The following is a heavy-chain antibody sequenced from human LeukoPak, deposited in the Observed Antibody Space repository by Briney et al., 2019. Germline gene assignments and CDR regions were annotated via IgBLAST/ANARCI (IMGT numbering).Heavy chain of an antibody. CDR2: INHSGST. CDR1: GGSISSSSYY. V-gene: IGHV4-39*07. Sequence: SETLSLTCTVSGGSISSSSYYWGWIRQPPGKGLEWIGEINHSGSTNYNPSLKSRVTISVDTSKNQFSLKLSSVTAADTAVYYCARGVSILWWWHGLHFDYWGQGTLVTVSS. D-gene: IGHD2-21*01. J-gene: IGHJ4*02. CDR3: ARGVSILWWWHGLHFDY.